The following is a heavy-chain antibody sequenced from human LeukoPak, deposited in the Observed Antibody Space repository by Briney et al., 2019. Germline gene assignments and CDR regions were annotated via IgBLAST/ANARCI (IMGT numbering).Heavy chain of an antibody. CDR2: IIPIFGTA. CDR1: GGTFSSTT. V-gene: IGHV1-69*13. D-gene: IGHD6-19*01. CDR3: ARAVAGSSNYYYYGMDV. Sequence: WASVKVSCKASGGTFSSTTINWVRQAPGQGLEWMGGIIPIFGTANYAQKFQGRVTITADESTSTAYMELSSLRSEDTAVYYCARAVAGSSNYYYYGMDVWGQGTTVTVSS. J-gene: IGHJ6*02.